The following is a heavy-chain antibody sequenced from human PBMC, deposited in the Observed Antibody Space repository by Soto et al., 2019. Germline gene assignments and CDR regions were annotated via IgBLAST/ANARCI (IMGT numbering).Heavy chain of an antibody. CDR3: AIVPYSSGWSQGQPIDS. Sequence: QVQLVQSGAEVKKPGSSVKVSCKASGGTFSSYAISWLRQDPGKGLEWMGGIIPIFGTANYAQKFQGRVTITADESTSTADMAVSSLSSEDTAAYYCAIVPYSSGWSQGQPIDSWGQGTLVTVSS. CDR2: IIPIFGTA. V-gene: IGHV1-69*01. J-gene: IGHJ4*02. D-gene: IGHD6-19*01. CDR1: GGTFSSYA.